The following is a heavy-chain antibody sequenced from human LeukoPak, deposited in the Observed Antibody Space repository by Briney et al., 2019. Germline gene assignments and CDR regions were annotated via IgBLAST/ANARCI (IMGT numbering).Heavy chain of an antibody. D-gene: IGHD2-15*01. V-gene: IGHV4-4*07. J-gene: IGHJ4*02. Sequence: NASETLSLTCTVSGGFIASYSWSWIRQPAGKGLEWIGRIYTSGGSDYNPSLKSRVTISVDTSKNQFSLKLSSVTAADTAVYYCARTHIVVVVAAPPYYFDYWGQGTLVTVSS. CDR2: IYTSGGS. CDR3: ARTHIVVVVAAPPYYFDY. CDR1: GGFIASYS.